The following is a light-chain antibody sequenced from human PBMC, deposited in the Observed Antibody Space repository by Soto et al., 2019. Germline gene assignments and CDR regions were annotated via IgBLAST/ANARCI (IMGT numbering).Light chain of an antibody. CDR3: CSYAGRATYV. J-gene: IGLJ2*01. V-gene: IGLV2-23*02. CDR2: EVF. Sequence: QSALTQPASVSGSPGQSITISCTGTSSDVGSYNLVSWYQQYPGKAPKLIIFEVFKRPSGVSHRFSGSKSGNTASLTISWLQAEDEANYYCCSYAGRATYVFGGGIKVTVL. CDR1: SSDVGSYNL.